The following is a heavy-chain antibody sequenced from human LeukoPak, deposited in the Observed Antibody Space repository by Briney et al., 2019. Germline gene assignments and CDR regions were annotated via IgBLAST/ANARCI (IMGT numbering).Heavy chain of an antibody. D-gene: IGHD2-2*01. Sequence: GGSLRLSCAASGFTFDDYAMHWVRQAPGKGLEWASGISWNSGSIGYADSVKGRFTISRDNAKNSLYLQMNSLRAEDTALYYCASRYCSSTSCYFDYWGQGTLVTVSS. CDR1: GFTFDDYA. J-gene: IGHJ4*02. CDR3: ASRYCSSTSCYFDY. V-gene: IGHV3-9*01. CDR2: ISWNSGSI.